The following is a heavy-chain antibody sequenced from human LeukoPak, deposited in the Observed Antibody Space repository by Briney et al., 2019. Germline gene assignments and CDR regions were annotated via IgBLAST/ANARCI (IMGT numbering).Heavy chain of an antibody. CDR2: INPNSGGT. CDR1: GYTFTDYY. J-gene: IGHJ5*02. D-gene: IGHD1-26*01. V-gene: IGHV1-2*02. Sequence: ASMKVSCKSSGYTFTDYYIHWVRQAPGQGLEWMGWINPNSGGTNYAQKFQGRVTMTRDTSISTAYMELSRLRSDDTAMYYCARDNGGSYRWFDPWGQGTLVTVSS. CDR3: ARDNGGSYRWFDP.